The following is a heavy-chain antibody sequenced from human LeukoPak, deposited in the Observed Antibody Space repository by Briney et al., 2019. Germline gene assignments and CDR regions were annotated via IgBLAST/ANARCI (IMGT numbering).Heavy chain of an antibody. Sequence: PSETLSLTCTVSGGSIRSYYWSWIRQPPGKGLEWIGEINHSGSTNYNPSLKSRVTISVDTSKNQFSLKLSSVTAADTAVYYCARRRDGYNSSPKFDYWGQGTLVTVSS. CDR2: INHSGST. CDR1: GGSIRSYY. J-gene: IGHJ4*02. D-gene: IGHD5-24*01. V-gene: IGHV4-34*01. CDR3: ARRRDGYNSSPKFDY.